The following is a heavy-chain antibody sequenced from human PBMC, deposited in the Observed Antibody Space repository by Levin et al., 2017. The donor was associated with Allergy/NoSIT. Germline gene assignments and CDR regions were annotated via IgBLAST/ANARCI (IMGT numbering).Heavy chain of an antibody. V-gene: IGHV3-11*01. J-gene: IGHJ4*02. D-gene: IGHD6-13*01. CDR2: ISNSGSTI. CDR1: GFTFSDYS. Sequence: GGSLRLSCAASGFTFSDYSMSWIRQAPGKGLEWVSYISNSGSTIYYADSVKGRFTISRDNDKNSLYLQMNSLRADDTAVYYCARVRRTSWYYYYWGQGTLVTVSS. CDR3: ARVRRTSWYYYY.